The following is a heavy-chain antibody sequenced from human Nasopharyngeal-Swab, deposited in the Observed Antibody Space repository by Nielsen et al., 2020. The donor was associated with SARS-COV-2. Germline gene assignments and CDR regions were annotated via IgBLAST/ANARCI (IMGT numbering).Heavy chain of an antibody. CDR2: ISYDGSNK. J-gene: IGHJ4*02. Sequence: GESLKISCAASGFTFSSYAMHWVRQAPGKGLEWVAVISYDGSNKYYADSVKGRFTISRDNSKNTLYLQMNSLRAEDTAVYYCARVWFGGLLPIDYWGQGTLVTVSS. CDR1: GFTFSSYA. V-gene: IGHV3-30*04. CDR3: ARVWFGGLLPIDY. D-gene: IGHD3-10*01.